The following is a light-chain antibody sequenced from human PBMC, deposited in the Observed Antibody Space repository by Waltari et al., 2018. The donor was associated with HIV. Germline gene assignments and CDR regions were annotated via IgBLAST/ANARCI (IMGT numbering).Light chain of an antibody. Sequence: QSVLTQPPSASGTPGQRVTISCSGSSSNIGSNIVNWYQQLPGTAPKLLIYSNNQRPSGVPDLCSGSKSGTSASLAISGLQSEDEADYYCAAWDDSLNGWVFGGGTKLTVL. J-gene: IGLJ3*02. CDR2: SNN. V-gene: IGLV1-44*01. CDR1: SSNIGSNI. CDR3: AAWDDSLNGWV.